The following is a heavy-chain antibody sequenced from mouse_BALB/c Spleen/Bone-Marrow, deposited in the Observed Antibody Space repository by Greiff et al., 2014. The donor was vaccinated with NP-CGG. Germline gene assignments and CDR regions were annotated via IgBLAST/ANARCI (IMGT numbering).Heavy chain of an antibody. D-gene: IGHD1-2*01. CDR3: TRLVHYYGYIFDY. V-gene: IGHV1-5*01. CDR2: IYPGNSDT. J-gene: IGHJ2*01. Sequence: EVQLQQSGTVLARPGASVKMSCKASGYSFTSYWMHWVKRRPGQGLECIGAIYPGNSDTTYNQQFKGKAKLTAVTSASTAYMELSSLTNEDSAVYYCTRLVHYYGYIFDYWGQGTTLTVSS. CDR1: GYSFTSYW.